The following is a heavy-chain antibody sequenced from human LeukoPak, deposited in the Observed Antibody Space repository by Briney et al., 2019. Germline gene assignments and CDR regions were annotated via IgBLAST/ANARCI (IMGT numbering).Heavy chain of an antibody. Sequence: GGSLRLSCAASGFTFSSYWMSWVRQAPGKGLEWVAVISYDGSNKYYADSVKGRFTISRDNSKNTLYLQMNSLRAEDTAVYYCARDSQEGFGEFQFDYWGQGTLVTVSS. J-gene: IGHJ4*02. CDR1: GFTFSSYW. V-gene: IGHV3-30-3*01. D-gene: IGHD3-10*01. CDR2: ISYDGSNK. CDR3: ARDSQEGFGEFQFDY.